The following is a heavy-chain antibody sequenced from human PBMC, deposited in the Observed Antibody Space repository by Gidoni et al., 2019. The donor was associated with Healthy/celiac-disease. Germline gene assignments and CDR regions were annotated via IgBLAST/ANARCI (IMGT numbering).Heavy chain of an antibody. J-gene: IGHJ4*02. V-gene: IGHV3-15*01. Sequence: EVQLVESGGGLVKPGGSLRLSCEASGFTFSNAWERWGRRAPGKGLEWVGRIKSKTDGGTTDYAAPVKGRFTISRDDSKNTLYLQMNSLKTEDTAVYYCTTDAYYYDSSGYYSNYWGQGTLVTVSS. CDR3: TTDAYYYDSSGYYSNY. CDR2: IKSKTDGGTT. D-gene: IGHD3-22*01. CDR1: GFTFSNAW.